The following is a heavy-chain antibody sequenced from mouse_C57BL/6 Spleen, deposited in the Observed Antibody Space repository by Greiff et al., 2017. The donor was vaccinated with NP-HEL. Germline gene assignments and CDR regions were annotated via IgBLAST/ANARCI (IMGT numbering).Heavy chain of an antibody. CDR1: GFTFSDYG. D-gene: IGHD1-1*01. J-gene: IGHJ2*01. CDR2: ISSGSSTI. CDR3: ARHGHTVVVDY. Sequence: EVKLMESGGGLVKPGGSLKLSCAASGFTFSDYGMHWVRQAPEKGLEWVAYISSGSSTIYYADTVKGRFTISRDNAKNTLFLQMTSLRSEDTAMYYCARHGHTVVVDYWGQGTTLTVSS. V-gene: IGHV5-17*01.